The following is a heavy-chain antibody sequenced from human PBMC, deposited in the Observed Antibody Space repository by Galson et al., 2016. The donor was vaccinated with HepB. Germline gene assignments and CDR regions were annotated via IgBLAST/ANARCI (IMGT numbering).Heavy chain of an antibody. V-gene: IGHV4-39*01. D-gene: IGHD6-13*01. Sequence: SETLSLTCTVSGDSISSSTYYWGWIRQPPGKGLEWIGSWYFSGSTYNNPSLKSRVIISEDTSKNQFSLKLNSVTAADTAVYYCARHESSYSSSWNYWGQGTLVTVSS. J-gene: IGHJ4*02. CDR3: ARHESSYSSSWNY. CDR2: WYFSGST. CDR1: GDSISSSTYY.